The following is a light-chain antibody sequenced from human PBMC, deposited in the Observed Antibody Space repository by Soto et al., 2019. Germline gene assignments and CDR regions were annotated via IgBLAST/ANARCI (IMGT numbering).Light chain of an antibody. Sequence: EVVMTQSPATLFVSPGERVTLSCRASQSINAHLAWYQQKPGQAPRLLIHGASTRATGIPARFSGSGFGTEFILTISSLQSEDFAVYYCQQYNTWLWTFGQGTKVEIQ. CDR2: GAS. CDR3: QQYNTWLWT. V-gene: IGKV3-15*01. CDR1: QSINAH. J-gene: IGKJ1*01.